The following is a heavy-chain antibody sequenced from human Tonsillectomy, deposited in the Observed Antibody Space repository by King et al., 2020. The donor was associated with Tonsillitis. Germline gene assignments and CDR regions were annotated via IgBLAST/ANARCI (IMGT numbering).Heavy chain of an antibody. J-gene: IGHJ3*01. D-gene: IGHD3-22*01. V-gene: IGHV3-21*06. CDR1: GFSFRNYD. CDR2: IRSSSRNI. Sequence: VQLVESGGGLVKPGGSLRLSCSTSGFSFRNYDMNWVRQAPGKGLEWVSSIRSSSRNISYAGSVKGRFTISRDNARNSLYLQMDILRVEDTAVYYCAKDKGAHYYDSGRGAFDVWGQGTMVTVSS. CDR3: AKDKGAHYYDSGRGAFDV.